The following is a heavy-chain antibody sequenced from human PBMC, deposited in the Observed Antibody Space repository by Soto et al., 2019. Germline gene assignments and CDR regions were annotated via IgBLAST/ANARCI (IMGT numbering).Heavy chain of an antibody. CDR1: GFTFSSYP. Sequence: QVQLVESGGGVVQPGRSLRLSCVASGFTFSSYPMHWVRQAPGKGLEWVAVISYDGSNKYYADSVKGRFTISRDNSKNRLYLQMNSLRAEDTAVYYCASEGGAYCGGDCYPDAFDIWGQGTMVTVSS. D-gene: IGHD2-21*02. CDR3: ASEGGAYCGGDCYPDAFDI. CDR2: ISYDGSNK. J-gene: IGHJ3*02. V-gene: IGHV3-30-3*01.